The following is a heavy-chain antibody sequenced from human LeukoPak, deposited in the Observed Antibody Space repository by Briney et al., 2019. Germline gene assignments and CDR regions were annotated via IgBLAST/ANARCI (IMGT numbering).Heavy chain of an antibody. J-gene: IGHJ3*02. Sequence: SETLSLTCAVYGESFSGYYWSWIRQPPGKGLEWIAEINHSGSTNYNSSLKSRVTISVDTSKNQFSLKLNSVTAADTAVYYCAKVDDAIDAFDIWGQGTMVTVSS. CDR1: GESFSGYY. V-gene: IGHV4-34*01. CDR3: AKVDDAIDAFDI. D-gene: IGHD1-1*01. CDR2: INHSGST.